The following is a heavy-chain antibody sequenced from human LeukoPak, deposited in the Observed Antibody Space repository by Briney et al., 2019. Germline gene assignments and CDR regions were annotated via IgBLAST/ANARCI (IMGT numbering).Heavy chain of an antibody. CDR3: ARTQSQSGSYRYYFGY. V-gene: IGHV4-61*08. D-gene: IGHD1-26*01. Sequence: PSETLSLTCTVSGGSVGSAGYYWSWIRQPPGGGLEWIGYIYYIRNTNYNPSLKSRVTMSLDPSKNQFSLKQNSVTAADTAVYYCARTQSQSGSYRYYFGYWGQGTLVTVSS. CDR2: IYYIRNT. J-gene: IGHJ4*02. CDR1: GGSVGSAGYY.